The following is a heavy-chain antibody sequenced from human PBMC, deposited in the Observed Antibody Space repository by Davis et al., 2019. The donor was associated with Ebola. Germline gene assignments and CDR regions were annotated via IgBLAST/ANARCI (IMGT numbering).Heavy chain of an antibody. CDR1: GFSLSTRGVG. CDR2: IYWDDDK. CDR3: AHRLGVTGELLRDWFDP. J-gene: IGHJ5*02. V-gene: IGHV2-5*02. Sequence: SGPTLVKPTQTLTLTCTFSGFSLSTRGVGVGWIRQPPGKALEWLALIYWDDDKRYSPSLKSRLTISMDTSKNQVVLTMTNMDPVDTATYYCAHRLGVTGELLRDWFDPWGQGTLVTVSS. D-gene: IGHD1-26*01.